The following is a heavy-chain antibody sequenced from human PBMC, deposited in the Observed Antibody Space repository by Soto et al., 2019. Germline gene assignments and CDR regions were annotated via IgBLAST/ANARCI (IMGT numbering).Heavy chain of an antibody. Sequence: GASVKVSCKASGGTFSSYAISWVRQAPGQGLEWMGGIIPIFGTANYAQKFQGRVTITADESTSTAYMELSSLRSEDTAVYYCASSPRGGQRWEFDYWGQGTLVTVSS. CDR1: GGTFSSYA. D-gene: IGHD1-26*01. V-gene: IGHV1-69*13. CDR2: IIPIFGTA. CDR3: ASSPRGGQRWEFDY. J-gene: IGHJ4*02.